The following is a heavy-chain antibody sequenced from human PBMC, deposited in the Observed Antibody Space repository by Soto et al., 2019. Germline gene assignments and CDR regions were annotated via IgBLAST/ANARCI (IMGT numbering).Heavy chain of an antibody. D-gene: IGHD2-15*01. V-gene: IGHV3-23*01. CDR1: GFTFSSYA. Sequence: GGSLRLSCAASGFTFSSYAMTWVRQAPGKGLEWVSSISGVGTITFHADSVKGRFTISRDNSKNTLYLQMNSLRAEDSAMYYCARIVDGAGSAYWGQGTLVTVSS. CDR2: ISGVGTIT. CDR3: ARIVDGAGSAY. J-gene: IGHJ4*02.